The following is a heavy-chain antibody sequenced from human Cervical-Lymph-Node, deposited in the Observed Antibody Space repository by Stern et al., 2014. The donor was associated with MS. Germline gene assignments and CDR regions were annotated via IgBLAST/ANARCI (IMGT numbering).Heavy chain of an antibody. CDR2: ISPLAGIE. J-gene: IGHJ4*02. CDR3: AREGRGYSSGTPFDI. CDR1: GGAYT. V-gene: IGHV1-69*09. Sequence: VQLVASWAEVKKPGSSVRVSCKASGGAYTVNWVRQAPGHGLEWMGRISPLAGIETYAQRFQCRVTLTADKSTSTVYMDLSSLRSEDTALYFCAREGRGYSSGTPFDIWGQGTLVTVSS. D-gene: IGHD5-18*01.